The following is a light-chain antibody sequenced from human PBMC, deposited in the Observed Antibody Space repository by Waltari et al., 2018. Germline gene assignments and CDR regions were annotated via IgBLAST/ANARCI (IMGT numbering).Light chain of an antibody. J-gene: IGKJ1*01. CDR3: QQSYSTPLT. CDR2: AAS. V-gene: IGKV1-39*01. Sequence: DIQMTQSPSSLSASVGDRVSITCRASQTINSYLNWYQKKPGKAPNLLIYAASSLQSGVPSRFSGSGSGTDFTLTISSLQPEDFATYYCQQSYSTPLTFDQGP. CDR1: QTINSY.